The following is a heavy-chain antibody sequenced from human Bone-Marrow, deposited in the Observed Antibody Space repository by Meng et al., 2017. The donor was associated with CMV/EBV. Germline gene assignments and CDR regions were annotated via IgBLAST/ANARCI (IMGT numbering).Heavy chain of an antibody. CDR3: AKDHLTVTTRYSGMDV. CDR1: GFTFSSYG. Sequence: GGSLRLSCAACGFTFSSYGMHWVRQAPGKGLEWVAFIRYDGSNKYYADSVKGRFTISRDNSKNTLYLQMNSLRAEDTAVYYCAKDHLTVTTRYSGMDVWGQGTTVTVSS. D-gene: IGHD4-11*01. V-gene: IGHV3-30*02. J-gene: IGHJ6*02. CDR2: IRYDGSNK.